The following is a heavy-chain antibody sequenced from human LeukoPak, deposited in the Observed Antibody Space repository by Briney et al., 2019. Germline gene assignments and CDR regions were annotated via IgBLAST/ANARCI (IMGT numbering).Heavy chain of an antibody. V-gene: IGHV1-69*13. J-gene: IGHJ6*02. CDR2: IIPIFGTA. D-gene: IGHD2-2*01. Sequence: SVKVSCKASGGTFSSYAISWVRQAPGQGLEWTGEIIPIFGTANYAQKFQGRVTITADESTSTAYMELSSLRSEDTAVYYCAGAGVVYYYGMDVWGQGTTVTVSS. CDR3: AGAGVVYYYGMDV. CDR1: GGTFSSYA.